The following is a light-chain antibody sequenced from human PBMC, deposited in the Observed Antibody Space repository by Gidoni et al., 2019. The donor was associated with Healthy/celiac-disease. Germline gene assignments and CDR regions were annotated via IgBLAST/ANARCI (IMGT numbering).Light chain of an antibody. V-gene: IGKV4-1*01. Sequence: DIVMTQSPGSLAVSLGERATINCKSRQSVLYSSNNKNYLAWYQQKPGQPPKLLIYWASTRESGVPDRFSGSGSGTDFTLTISSLQAEDVAVYYCQQYYSTPYTFGQGTKLEIK. CDR1: QSVLYSSNNKNY. CDR3: QQYYSTPYT. J-gene: IGKJ2*01. CDR2: WAS.